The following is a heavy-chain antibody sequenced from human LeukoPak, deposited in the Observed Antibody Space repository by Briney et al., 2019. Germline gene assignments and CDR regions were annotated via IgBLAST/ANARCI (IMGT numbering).Heavy chain of an antibody. CDR3: ASRIMTTVTYYYCYYYMDV. J-gene: IGHJ6*03. V-gene: IGHV4-39*01. CDR1: GGSISSSSYY. D-gene: IGHD4-11*01. CDR2: IYYSGST. Sequence: SETLSLTCTVSGGSISSSSYYWGWIRQPPGKGLEWIGSIYYSGSTYYNPSLKSRVTISVDTSKNRFSLKLSSVTAADTAVYYCASRIMTTVTYYYCYYYMDVWGKGTTVTVSS.